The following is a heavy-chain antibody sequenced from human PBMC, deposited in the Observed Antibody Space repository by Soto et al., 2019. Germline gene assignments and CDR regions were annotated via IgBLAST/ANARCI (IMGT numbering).Heavy chain of an antibody. J-gene: IGHJ4*02. CDR2: IIPILGIA. D-gene: IGHD1-20*01. V-gene: IGHV1-69*02. CDR1: GGTFSSYT. CDR3: ARSVSASGPFDY. Sequence: GASVKVSCKASGGTFSSYTISWVRQAPGQGLEWMGRIIPILGIANYAQKFQGRVTITADKSTSTAYMELSSLRSEDTAVYYCARSVSASGPFDYWGQGTLVTVSS.